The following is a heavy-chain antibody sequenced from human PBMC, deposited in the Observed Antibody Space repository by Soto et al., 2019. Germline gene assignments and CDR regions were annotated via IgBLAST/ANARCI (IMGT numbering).Heavy chain of an antibody. Sequence: QVQLQESGPGLVKPSETLSLTCTVSGGSISSYYWSWIRQTPGKGLAWIGYIYYSGSTNYNPSLKSRVTISVDTSKNPFSLKLSSVTAADTAVYYCARHVYPAAIMAFDIWGQGTMVTVSS. CDR2: IYYSGST. J-gene: IGHJ3*02. CDR3: ARHVYPAAIMAFDI. V-gene: IGHV4-59*08. D-gene: IGHD2-2*02. CDR1: GGSISSYY.